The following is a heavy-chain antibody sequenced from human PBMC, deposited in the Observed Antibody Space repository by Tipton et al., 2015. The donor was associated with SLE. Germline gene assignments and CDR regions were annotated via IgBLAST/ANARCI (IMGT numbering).Heavy chain of an antibody. CDR2: YYYSGSD. D-gene: IGHD1-7*01. Sequence: LRLSCTVSGGSISSYYWSWIRQPPGKGLEWIGSYYYSGSDAYNPSLKSRVTISVDTSKDLFSLRLTSVTAADTAVYYCARGSPTGTTRLDYWGRGTLVTVSS. V-gene: IGHV4-59*05. J-gene: IGHJ4*02. CDR3: ARGSPTGTTRLDY. CDR1: GGSISSYY.